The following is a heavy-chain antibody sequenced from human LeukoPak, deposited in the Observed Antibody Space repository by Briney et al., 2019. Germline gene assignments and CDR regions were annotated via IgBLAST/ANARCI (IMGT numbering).Heavy chain of an antibody. CDR3: ARDLGSTLFDP. D-gene: IGHD2/OR15-2a*01. V-gene: IGHV4-31*03. CDR1: GGSISSGGYS. CDR2: IYYSGSS. Sequence: SQTLSLSCTVSGGSISSGGYSWSWIRQHPGKGLEWIVYIYYSGSSYYNPSFKSRVTISVDTCKNKFSLKLSSVTAADTAVYYCARDLGSTLFDPWGQGTLVTVYS. J-gene: IGHJ5*02.